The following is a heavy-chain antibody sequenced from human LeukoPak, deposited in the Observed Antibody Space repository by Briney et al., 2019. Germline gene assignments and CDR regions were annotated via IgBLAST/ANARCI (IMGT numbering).Heavy chain of an antibody. Sequence: ASVKVSCKASGYTFTSYYMHWVRQAPGQGLEWMGIINPSGGSTSYAQKFQGRVTITADESTSTAYMELSSLRSEDTAVYYCARDPSGYSYGYYFDYWGQGTLVTVSS. V-gene: IGHV1-46*01. D-gene: IGHD5-18*01. J-gene: IGHJ4*02. CDR2: INPSGGST. CDR1: GYTFTSYY. CDR3: ARDPSGYSYGYYFDY.